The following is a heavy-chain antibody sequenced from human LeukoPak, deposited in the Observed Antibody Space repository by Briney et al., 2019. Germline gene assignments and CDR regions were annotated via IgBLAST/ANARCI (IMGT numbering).Heavy chain of an antibody. CDR2: INHSGST. J-gene: IGHJ5*02. CDR1: GGSFSGYY. V-gene: IGHV4-34*01. CDR3: ARGLGSASDFADWFDP. Sequence: SETLSLTCAVYGGSFSGYYWSWIRQPPGKGLEWIGEINHSGSTSYNPSLKSRVTISVDTSKNQFSLKLSSVTAADTAVYYCARGLGSASDFADWFDPWGQGTLVTVSS. D-gene: IGHD3-3*01.